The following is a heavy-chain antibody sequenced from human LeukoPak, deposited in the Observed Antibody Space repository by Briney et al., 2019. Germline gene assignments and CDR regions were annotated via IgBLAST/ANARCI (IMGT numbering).Heavy chain of an antibody. CDR1: GSTFSNAW. V-gene: IGHV3-15*01. D-gene: IGHD6-19*01. CDR3: TTDSSGWYSLDY. CDR2: IKSKTDGGTT. Sequence: GGSLRLSCAASGSTFSNAWMSWVRQAPGKGLEWVGRIKSKTDGGTTDYAAPVKGRFTISRDDSKNTLYLQMNSLKTEDTAVYYCTTDSSGWYSLDYWGQGTLVTVSS. J-gene: IGHJ4*02.